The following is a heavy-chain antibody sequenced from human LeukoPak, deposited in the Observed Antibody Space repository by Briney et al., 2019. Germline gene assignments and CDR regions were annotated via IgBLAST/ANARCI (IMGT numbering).Heavy chain of an antibody. CDR3: ARGLKVLRYSRFDY. J-gene: IGHJ4*02. CDR1: GGSISSSSYY. D-gene: IGHD3-9*01. V-gene: IGHV4-39*07. Sequence: PSETLSLTCTVSGGSISSSSYYWGWIRQPPGKGLEWIGSIYYSGSTYYNPSLKSRVTISVDTSNNQFSLKLSSVTAADTAVYYCARGLKVLRYSRFDYWGQGTLVTVPS. CDR2: IYYSGST.